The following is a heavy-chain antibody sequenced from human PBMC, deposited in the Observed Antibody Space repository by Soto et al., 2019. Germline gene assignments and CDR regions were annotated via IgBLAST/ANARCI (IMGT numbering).Heavy chain of an antibody. CDR1: GVTMSCGCYS. CDR2: ISHLEKT. J-gene: IGHJ4*02. D-gene: IGHD2-21*02. V-gene: IGHV4-30-2*06. Sequence: TLSLPCSVSGVTMSCGCYSWSWIRQSPGKGLEWLGYISHLEKTYYKPSFKSRLSLSIDRTRNQFSLSLSSMTAEDKAVYYCARGGGYGSFDFWGQGIQVTVYS. CDR3: ARGGGYGSFDF.